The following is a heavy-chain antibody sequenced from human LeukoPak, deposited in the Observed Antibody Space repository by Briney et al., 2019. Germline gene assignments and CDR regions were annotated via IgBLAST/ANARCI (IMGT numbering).Heavy chain of an antibody. V-gene: IGHV4-59*08. CDR3: ARVMGSSGYYSSYYYYYMDV. J-gene: IGHJ6*03. CDR2: IYYSGST. Sequence: PSETLSLTCTVSGGSISSYYWSWIRQPPGKGLEWIGYIYYSGSTDYNPSLKSRVTISVDTSKNQFSLKLSSVTAADTAVYYCARVMGSSGYYSSYYYYYMDVWGKGTTVTVSS. CDR1: GGSISSYY. D-gene: IGHD3-22*01.